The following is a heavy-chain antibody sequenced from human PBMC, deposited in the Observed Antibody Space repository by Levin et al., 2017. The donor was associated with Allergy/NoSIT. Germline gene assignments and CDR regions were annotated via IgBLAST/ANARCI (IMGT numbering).Heavy chain of an antibody. CDR1: GFTFSSYA. J-gene: IGHJ4*02. V-gene: IGHV3-23*01. CDR3: AKDLPKVGALDSSGWDY. Sequence: PGGSLRLSCAASGFTFSSYAMSWVRQAPGKGLEWVSAISGSGGSTYYADSVKGRFTISRDNSKNTLYLQMNSLRAEDTAVYYCAKDLPKVGALDSSGWDYWGQGTLVTVSS. D-gene: IGHD6-19*01. CDR2: ISGSGGST.